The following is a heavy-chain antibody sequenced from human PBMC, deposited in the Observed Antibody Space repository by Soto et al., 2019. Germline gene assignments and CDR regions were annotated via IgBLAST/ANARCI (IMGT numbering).Heavy chain of an antibody. CDR1: GFTFDDYT. CDR2: ISWDGGST. J-gene: IGHJ6*02. CDR3: AKQIAVAGTWLDYYYGMDV. V-gene: IGHV3-43*01. Sequence: EVQLVESGGVVVQPGGSLRLSCAASGFTFDDYTMHWVRQAPGKGLEWVSLISWDGGSTYYADSVKGRFTISRDNSKNSLYLQMNSLRTEDTALYYCAKQIAVAGTWLDYYYGMDVWGQGTTVTVS. D-gene: IGHD6-19*01.